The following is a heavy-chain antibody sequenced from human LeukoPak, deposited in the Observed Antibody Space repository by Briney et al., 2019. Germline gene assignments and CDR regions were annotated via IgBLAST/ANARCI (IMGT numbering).Heavy chain of an antibody. D-gene: IGHD6-19*01. Sequence: GGSLRLSCVASGFTFSNYWMQWVRQVPGKGLVWVSRLNGDGTNIIYADSVKGRFTISRDNAKNSLYLQMNSLRAEDTAVYYCARRIAVAGQVDYWGQGTLVTVSS. V-gene: IGHV3-74*01. CDR2: LNGDGTNI. CDR3: ARRIAVAGQVDY. CDR1: GFTFSNYW. J-gene: IGHJ4*02.